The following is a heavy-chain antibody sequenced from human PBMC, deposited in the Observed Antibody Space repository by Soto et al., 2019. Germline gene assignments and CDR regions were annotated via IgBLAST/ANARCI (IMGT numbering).Heavy chain of an antibody. CDR1: GGSIRNYY. J-gene: IGHJ5*02. CDR2: IYDSGST. Sequence: SETLSLTCTVSGGSIRNYYWSWIRQPRVKRLEWIGRIYDSGSTNYRPSLKSRVTISVQTSKNQFSLKLTSVTAADKAVYYCAGEPPYCSSSSCYHRLDPWGQAKLVTVSS. V-gene: IGHV4-59*13. D-gene: IGHD2-2*01. CDR3: AGEPPYCSSSSCYHRLDP.